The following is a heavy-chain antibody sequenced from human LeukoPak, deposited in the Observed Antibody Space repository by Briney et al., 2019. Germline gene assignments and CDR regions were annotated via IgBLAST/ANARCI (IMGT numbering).Heavy chain of an antibody. CDR1: GGSFSGYS. J-gene: IGHJ4*02. CDR2: VHRSGSV. V-gene: IGHV4-34*01. D-gene: IGHD3-22*01. Sequence: SETLSLTCDVSGGSFSGYSWSWIRQPPGGGLEWIGQVHRSGSVNYNPSLRSRVTMSLDTSKSHFSLTLTSVTAAETAVYYCAGGPQYFDSTGYPQDILTNWGQGTLVTVSS. CDR3: AGGPQYFDSTGYPQDILTN.